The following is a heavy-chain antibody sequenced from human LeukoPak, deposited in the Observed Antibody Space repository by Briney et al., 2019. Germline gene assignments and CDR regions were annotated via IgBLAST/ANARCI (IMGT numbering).Heavy chain of an antibody. V-gene: IGHV4-61*05. J-gene: IGHJ4*02. Sequence: SETLSLTCTVSGGSISSSSYYWSWIRQPPGKGLEWIGDIYYSGSTNYNPSLKSRVTISVDTSKNQFSLKLSSVTAADTAVYYCARQTGSGLFILPGGQGTLVTVSS. CDR1: GGSISSSSYY. CDR3: ARQTGSGLFILP. D-gene: IGHD3/OR15-3a*01. CDR2: IYYSGST.